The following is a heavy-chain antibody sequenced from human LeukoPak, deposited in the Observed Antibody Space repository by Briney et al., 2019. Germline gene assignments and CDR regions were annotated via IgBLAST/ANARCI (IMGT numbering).Heavy chain of an antibody. CDR1: GFTFSYYA. D-gene: IGHD3-10*02. CDR3: AEVGITMIGGV. V-gene: IGHV3-9*01. Sequence: ALRLSYAASGFTFSYYAIHWGRQTPGKGLEWVSGIICNSGNIDYEDSLKGRFTISRDNAKNSLYLKMTSLRVEDRAVYYGAEVGITMIGGVWGKGTTVT. CDR2: IICNSGNI. J-gene: IGHJ6*03.